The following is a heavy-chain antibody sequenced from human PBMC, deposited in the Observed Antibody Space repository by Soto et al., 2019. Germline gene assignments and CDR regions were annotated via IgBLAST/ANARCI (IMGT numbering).Heavy chain of an antibody. CDR2: ISSSSSYI. CDR1: GFTFSSYS. J-gene: IGHJ6*02. CDR3: ARDKSRFVVVRNPYGMDV. V-gene: IGHV3-21*01. D-gene: IGHD2-2*01. Sequence: EVQLVESGGGLVKPGGSLRLSCAASGFTFSSYSMNWFRQAPGKGLEWVSSISSSSSYIYYADSVKGRFTISRDNAKNSLYLQMNSLRAEDTAVYYCARDKSRFVVVRNPYGMDVWGQGTTVTVSS.